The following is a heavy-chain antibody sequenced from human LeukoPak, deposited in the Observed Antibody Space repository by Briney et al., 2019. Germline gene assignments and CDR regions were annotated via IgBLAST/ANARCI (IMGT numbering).Heavy chain of an antibody. CDR1: GFTFSNAW. CDR2: IKSKTDGGTT. J-gene: IGHJ4*02. CDR3: TTDSGYLSDDYFDY. Sequence: PGGSLRLSCAASGFTFSNAWMSWVRQAPGKGLEWVGRIKSKTDGGTTDYAAPVKGRFTISRDDPKNTLYLQMNSLKTEDTAVYYCTTDSGYLSDDYFDYWGQGTLVTVSS. D-gene: IGHD5-12*01. V-gene: IGHV3-15*01.